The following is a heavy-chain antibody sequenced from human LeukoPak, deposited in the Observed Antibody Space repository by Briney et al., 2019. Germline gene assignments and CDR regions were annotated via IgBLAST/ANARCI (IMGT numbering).Heavy chain of an antibody. J-gene: IGHJ4*02. CDR2: ISSRSSYI. V-gene: IGHV3-11*06. CDR3: ARSARDSDYTNMDY. Sequence: GGSLRLSCAASGFTFSDYYMSWIRQAPGKGLEWVSSISSRSSYISYADSVKGRFTISRDNAKNSLYLEMNSLRAEDTAVYYCARSARDSDYTNMDYWGQGTLVIVSS. CDR1: GFTFSDYY. D-gene: IGHD4-11*01.